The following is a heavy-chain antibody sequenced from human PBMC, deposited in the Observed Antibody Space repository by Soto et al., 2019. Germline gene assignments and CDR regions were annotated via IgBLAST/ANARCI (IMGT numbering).Heavy chain of an antibody. D-gene: IGHD2-8*01. J-gene: IGHJ6*02. Sequence: QVQLVQSGAEVKKPGSSVKVSCKASGGPFSSYAISWVRQAPGQGLEWMGGIIPIFGTANYAQKFQGRVTITADESTSTAYMELSSLRSEDTAVYYCLDVVWGEDYYYGMAVWGQGTTVTVSS. V-gene: IGHV1-69*12. CDR2: IIPIFGTA. CDR1: GGPFSSYA. CDR3: LDVVWGEDYYYGMAV.